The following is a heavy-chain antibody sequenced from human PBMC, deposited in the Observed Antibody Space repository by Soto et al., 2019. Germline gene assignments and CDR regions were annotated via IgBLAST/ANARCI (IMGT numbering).Heavy chain of an antibody. D-gene: IGHD3-10*01. Sequence: QVQLVESGGGVVQPGRSLRLSCAASGFTFSSYAMHWVRQAPGKGLEWVAVISYDGSNKYYADSVKGRFTISRDNSKNTLYLQMNSLRAEDTAVYNCASLGNTYYYGSGSFRNWFDPWGQGTLVTVSS. CDR1: GFTFSSYA. CDR2: ISYDGSNK. J-gene: IGHJ5*02. V-gene: IGHV3-30-3*01. CDR3: ASLGNTYYYGSGSFRNWFDP.